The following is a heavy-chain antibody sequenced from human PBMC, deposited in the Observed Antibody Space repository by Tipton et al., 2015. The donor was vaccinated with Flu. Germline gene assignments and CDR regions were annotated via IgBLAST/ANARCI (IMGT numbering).Heavy chain of an antibody. Sequence: TLSLTCNVSGISVSSFYWSWIRQSAGKGLEWIGRISVSGRSNYNPSLGSRIAMSVDTSNNQFSLRLSSVTAADTAIYYCARDPQSDSYAYGLGVWGQGTSVTVSS. CDR1: GISVSSFY. D-gene: IGHD5-18*01. V-gene: IGHV4-4*07. CDR3: ARDPQSDSYAYGLGV. CDR2: ISVSGRS. J-gene: IGHJ6*02.